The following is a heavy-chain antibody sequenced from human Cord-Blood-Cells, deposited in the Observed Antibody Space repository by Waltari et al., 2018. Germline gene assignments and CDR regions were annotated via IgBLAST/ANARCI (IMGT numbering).Heavy chain of an antibody. J-gene: IGHJ4*02. V-gene: IGHV4-59*01. Sequence: QVQLQESGPGLVKPSETLSLTCPVSGGSISSYYWSWIRQPPGKGLEWIGYIYYSGRTNYNPSLKSRVTISVDTAKNQFSLKLSSVTAANTAVYYCASHYGSGSYYYFDYWGQGTLVTVSS. CDR3: ASHYGSGSYYYFDY. D-gene: IGHD3-10*01. CDR1: GGSISSYY. CDR2: IYYSGRT.